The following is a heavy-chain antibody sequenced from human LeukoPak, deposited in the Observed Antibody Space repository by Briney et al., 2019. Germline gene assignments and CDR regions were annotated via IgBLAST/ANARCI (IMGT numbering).Heavy chain of an antibody. V-gene: IGHV1-46*01. Sequence: ASVKVSCKASGYTFTSYYMHWVRQAPGQGLEWMGIINPSGGSTSYAQKFQGRVTMTRDTSTSTVYMELSSLRSEDTAVYYCARDRRYGGYDSAIFDYWGQGTLVTVSS. J-gene: IGHJ4*02. CDR1: GYTFTSYY. CDR3: ARDRRYGGYDSAIFDY. D-gene: IGHD5-12*01. CDR2: INPSGGST.